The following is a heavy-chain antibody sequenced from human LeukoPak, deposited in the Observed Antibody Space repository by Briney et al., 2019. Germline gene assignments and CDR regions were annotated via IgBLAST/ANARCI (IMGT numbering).Heavy chain of an antibody. CDR1: GYTFTGNY. CDR2: INPKSGAT. V-gene: IGHV1-2*02. J-gene: IGHJ4*02. D-gene: IGHD6-19*01. CDR3: ARGRPSSGSSGWGEY. Sequence: GASVKVSCMASGYTFTGNYMHWVRQAPGQGLEWVGWINPKSGATNYAQKFQGRVTMTRDTSISTVYMELSRLRSEDTAVYYCARGRPSSGSSGWGEYWGQGTLVTVSS.